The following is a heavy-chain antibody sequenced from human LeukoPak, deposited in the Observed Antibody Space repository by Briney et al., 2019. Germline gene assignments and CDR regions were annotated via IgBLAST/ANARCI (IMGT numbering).Heavy chain of an antibody. CDR1: GFTFSSYE. J-gene: IGHJ3*02. CDR3: ARDHYCDKAFDI. V-gene: IGHV3-48*03. Sequence: AGGSLRLSCAASGFTFSSYEMNWARQAPGKGLEWVSYISSSGSTIYYADSVKGRFTISRDNAKNSLYLQMNSLRAEDTAVYYCARDHYCDKAFDIWGQGTMVTVSS. CDR2: ISSSGSTI. D-gene: IGHD3-22*01.